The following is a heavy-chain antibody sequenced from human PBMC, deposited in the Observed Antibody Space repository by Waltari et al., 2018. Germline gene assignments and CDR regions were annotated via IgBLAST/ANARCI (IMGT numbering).Heavy chain of an antibody. Sequence: QVQLVQSGAEVKKTGASVKVSCKASGYNFISHGISWVRPAPGQGLEWMGWISAYNGNTNYAQKLQGRVTMTTDTSTSTAYMELRSLRSDDTAVYYCARTPPNWNYWFDPWGRGTLVTVSS. CDR1: GYNFISHG. J-gene: IGHJ5*02. D-gene: IGHD1-7*01. V-gene: IGHV1-18*01. CDR2: ISAYNGNT. CDR3: ARTPPNWNYWFDP.